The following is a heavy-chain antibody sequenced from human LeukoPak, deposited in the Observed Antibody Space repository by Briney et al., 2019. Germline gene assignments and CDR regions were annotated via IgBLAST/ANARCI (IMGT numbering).Heavy chain of an antibody. Sequence: GGSLRLSCATSGFTFSNYWMTWVPQAPGKGLEWVANINRDGSDKYYMASVQGRFTISRDNAKNSLSLQMNSLRGEDTAVYFCARAIEGAYDLWGQGTLVTVSS. V-gene: IGHV3-7*04. J-gene: IGHJ4*02. CDR1: GFTFSNYW. CDR3: ARAIEGAYDL. CDR2: INRDGSDK. D-gene: IGHD5-12*01.